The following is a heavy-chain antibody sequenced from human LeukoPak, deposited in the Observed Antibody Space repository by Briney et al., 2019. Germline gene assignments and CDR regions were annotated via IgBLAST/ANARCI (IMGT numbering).Heavy chain of an antibody. Sequence: QPGGSLRLSCAVSGFNFRDHWMDWVRQAPGKGLEWVGHIKTDGSETYYVDSLKGRFSISRDNAKNSLYLQMNSLRAEDTAVYYCARGGCSSASCAFDYWGQGTLVTVSS. V-gene: IGHV3-7*01. CDR1: GFNFRDHW. CDR2: IKTDGSET. CDR3: ARGGCSSASCAFDY. D-gene: IGHD2-2*01. J-gene: IGHJ4*02.